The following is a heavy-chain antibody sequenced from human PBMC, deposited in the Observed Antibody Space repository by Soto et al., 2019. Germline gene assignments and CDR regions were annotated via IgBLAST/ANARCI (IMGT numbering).Heavy chain of an antibody. CDR3: ASDHGASGPLH. Sequence: EVQLVESGGGLVQPGGSVRLSCAASGVTVRTNYLSWVRQAPEKGLEWVSAIYSDGSTYYAGSVKGRFTISRENSKNTLYLRMDSLGAEDAAVYHCASDHGASGPLHWGQGTLVFVSS. V-gene: IGHV3-66*01. CDR1: GVTVRTNY. D-gene: IGHD6-25*01. CDR2: IYSDGST. J-gene: IGHJ4*02.